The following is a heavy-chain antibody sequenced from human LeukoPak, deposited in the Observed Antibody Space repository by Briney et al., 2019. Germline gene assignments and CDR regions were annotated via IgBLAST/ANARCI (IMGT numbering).Heavy chain of an antibody. J-gene: IGHJ4*02. Sequence: GGSLRLSCAGSGYTVGINYMTWVRQAPGKGLEWVSLIFGGGDTRYADSVKGRFTISKDNSKNTVYLQMNSLRADDTAVYFCWRPNVLSSVDFWGQGTLVTVAS. D-gene: IGHD4/OR15-4a*01. CDR2: IFGGGDT. V-gene: IGHV3-53*01. CDR3: WRPNVLSSVDF. CDR1: GYTVGINY.